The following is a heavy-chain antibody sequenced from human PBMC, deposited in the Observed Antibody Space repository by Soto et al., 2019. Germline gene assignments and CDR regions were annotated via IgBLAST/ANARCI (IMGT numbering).Heavy chain of an antibody. D-gene: IGHD1-1*01. CDR3: ARDLLPAEKNWNDAYNYFDP. J-gene: IGHJ5*02. Sequence: GSVKVCFKTSGYPFTGHIIHLLRQAPGQGLEWLGWINPKSGDKLYAQKFQGRVTMTRDTSISTVYMDLTRLTSDDTAVYYCARDLLPAEKNWNDAYNYFDPWDREPWSPSPQ. CDR2: INPKSGDK. CDR1: GYPFTGHI. V-gene: IGHV1-2*02.